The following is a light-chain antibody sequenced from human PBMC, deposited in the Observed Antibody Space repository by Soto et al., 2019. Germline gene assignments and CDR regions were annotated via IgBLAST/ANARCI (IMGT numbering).Light chain of an antibody. Sequence: QPVLTQSPSASASLGASVKLTCTLCSGHSSYAIAWHQQQPEKGPRYLMKLHSEGSHSNGDGIPDRFSGSSSGAERYLTISILQSEDDADYKCQTWGTGIQVFGTGTKLTVL. CDR3: QTWGTGIQV. CDR1: SGHSSYA. J-gene: IGLJ1*01. CDR2: LHSEGSH. V-gene: IGLV4-69*01.